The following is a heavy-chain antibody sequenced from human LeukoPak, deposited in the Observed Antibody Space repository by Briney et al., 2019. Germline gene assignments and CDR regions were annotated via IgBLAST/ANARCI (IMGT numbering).Heavy chain of an antibody. D-gene: IGHD3/OR15-3a*01. V-gene: IGHV3-15*04. Sequence: PGGSLRLSCAASGFTFSNAWMSWVRQAPGEGLEWVGRIESKTDGGTTDYAAPVKGRFTISRDDSKNTLYLQMNSLKTEDTAVYYCTTWTSDYWGQGTLVTVSS. CDR2: IESKTDGGTT. CDR1: GFTFSNAW. CDR3: TTWTSDY. J-gene: IGHJ4*02.